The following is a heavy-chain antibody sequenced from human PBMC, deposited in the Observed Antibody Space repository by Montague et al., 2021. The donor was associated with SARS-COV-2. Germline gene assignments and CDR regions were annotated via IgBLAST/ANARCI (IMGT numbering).Heavy chain of an antibody. CDR3: ARVGRQQLVRLSGMDV. Sequence: CAISGDSVSSNSAAWNWLRQSPSRGLELLGRTYYRSKWYNDYALSLKXRITINPDTSRNQFSLKLSSVTAADTAVYYCARVGRQQLVRLSGMDVWGQGTTVTVSS. CDR1: GDSVSSNSAA. CDR2: TYYRSKWYN. V-gene: IGHV6-1*01. J-gene: IGHJ6*02. D-gene: IGHD6-13*01.